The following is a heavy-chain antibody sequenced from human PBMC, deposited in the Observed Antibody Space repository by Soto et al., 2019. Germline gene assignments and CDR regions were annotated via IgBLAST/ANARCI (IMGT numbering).Heavy chain of an antibody. CDR3: ARDPTTEYYFDY. D-gene: IGHD4-17*01. V-gene: IGHV3-21*01. Sequence: GGSLRLSCAASGFTFSSYSMNWVRQAPGKGLEWVSSISSSSYIYYADSVKGRFTISRDNAKNSLYLQMNSLRAEDTAVYYCARDPTTEYYFDYWGQGTLVTVSS. CDR1: GFTFSSYS. CDR2: ISSSSYI. J-gene: IGHJ4*02.